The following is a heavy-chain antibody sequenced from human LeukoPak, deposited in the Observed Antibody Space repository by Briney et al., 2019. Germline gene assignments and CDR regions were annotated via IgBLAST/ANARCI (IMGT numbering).Heavy chain of an antibody. CDR2: ISYDGSNK. J-gene: IGHJ4*02. D-gene: IGHD5-18*01. CDR3: ANLCGYSCGRYFDY. CDR1: GFTFSSYG. V-gene: IGHV3-30*18. Sequence: PGRSLRLSCAASGFTFSSYGMHWVRQAPGKGLEWVAVISYDGSNKYYADSVKGRFTISRDNSKNTLYLQMNSLRAEDTAVYYCANLCGYSCGRYFDYWGQGTLVTVSS.